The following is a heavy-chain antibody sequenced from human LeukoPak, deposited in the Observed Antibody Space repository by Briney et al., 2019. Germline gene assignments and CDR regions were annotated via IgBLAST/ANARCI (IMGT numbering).Heavy chain of an antibody. CDR3: ARTGVGIGRDAFDI. D-gene: IGHD6-13*01. CDR1: GGSISSYY. J-gene: IGHJ3*02. CDR2: IYYSGST. V-gene: IGHV4-59*01. Sequence: PSETLSLTCTVSGGSISSYYWSWIRQPPGKGLEWIGYIYYSGSTNYNPSLKSRVTISVDTSKNQFSLKLSSVTAADTAVYYCARTGVGIGRDAFDIWGQGTMVTVSS.